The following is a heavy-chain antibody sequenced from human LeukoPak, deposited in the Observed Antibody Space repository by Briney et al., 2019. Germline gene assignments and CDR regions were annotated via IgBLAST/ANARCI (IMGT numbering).Heavy chain of an antibody. CDR2: ISTSGSTI. Sequence: PGGSLRLSCAASGFTFSDYYMSWIRQAPGKGLEWVSYISTSGSTIYYADSVKGRFTISRDNAKNSLYLQMNSLRAEDTAVYYCAKRIWESHWYFDLWGRGTLVTVSS. V-gene: IGHV3-11*01. CDR1: GFTFSDYY. CDR3: AKRIWESHWYFDL. J-gene: IGHJ2*01. D-gene: IGHD2-15*01.